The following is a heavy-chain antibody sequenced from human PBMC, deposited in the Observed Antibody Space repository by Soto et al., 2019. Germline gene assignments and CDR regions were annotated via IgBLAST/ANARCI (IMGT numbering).Heavy chain of an antibody. D-gene: IGHD4-17*01. CDR2: FDPEDGET. CDR3: ATVDYGDYVVGY. Sequence: GASVKVYCKVSGYTLTELSMHWVRQAPGKGLEWMGGFDPEDGETIYAQKFQGRVTMTEDTSTDTAYMELSSLRSEDTAVYYCATVDYGDYVVGYWGQGSLVTVSS. CDR1: GYTLTELS. J-gene: IGHJ4*02. V-gene: IGHV1-24*01.